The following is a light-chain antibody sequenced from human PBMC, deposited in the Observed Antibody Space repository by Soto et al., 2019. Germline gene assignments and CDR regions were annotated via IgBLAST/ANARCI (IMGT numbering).Light chain of an antibody. J-gene: IGLJ3*02. V-gene: IGLV2-8*01. Sequence: QSVLAQPPSASGSPGRSVTISCTGTSSDVGGYDYVSWFQQHPGKAPKLIIYEVTKRPSGVPDRFSASKSGNTASLTVSGLQAEDEADYYCSSFVAANNYWVFGGGPKVTVL. CDR2: EVT. CDR3: SSFVAANNYWV. CDR1: SSDVGGYDY.